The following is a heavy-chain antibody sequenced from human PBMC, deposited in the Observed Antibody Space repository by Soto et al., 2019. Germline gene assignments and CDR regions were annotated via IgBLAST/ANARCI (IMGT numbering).Heavy chain of an antibody. CDR1: GGSISSGGYS. D-gene: IGHD3-3*01. V-gene: IGHV4-30-2*01. CDR2: IYHSGST. Sequence: SETLSLTCAVSGGSISSGGYSWSWIRQPPGKGLEWIGYIYHSGSTYYNPSLKSRVTISVDRSKNQFSLKLSSVTAADTAVYYCARKGLATIFGVVGDYRGQGTLVTVSS. J-gene: IGHJ4*02. CDR3: ARKGLATIFGVVGDY.